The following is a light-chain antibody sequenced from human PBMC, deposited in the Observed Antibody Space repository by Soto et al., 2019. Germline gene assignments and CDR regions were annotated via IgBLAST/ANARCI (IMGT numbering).Light chain of an antibody. CDR2: EVS. CDR3: NSYTSRSTVV. J-gene: IGLJ1*01. Sequence: QSVLTQPASVSGSPGQSITISCTGTSSDVGGYNYVSWYQQHPGKAPKLIIYEVSNRPSGVSDRFSGSKSGNTASLTVSGLQAEDEADYYCNSYTSRSTVVFGTGTKVTVL. V-gene: IGLV2-14*01. CDR1: SSDVGGYNY.